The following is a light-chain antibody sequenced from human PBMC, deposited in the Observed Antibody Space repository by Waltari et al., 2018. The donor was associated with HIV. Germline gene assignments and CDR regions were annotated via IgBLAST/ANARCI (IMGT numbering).Light chain of an antibody. J-gene: IGLJ2*01. V-gene: IGLV1-36*01. CDR2: HDD. Sequence: QSVLTQSPSVSEAPGQRVTISCSGSNSHIGSHHVTWYRQFPGKPPKLLVYHDDLILSGVSDRLSASKSGTSASLAINDLQSEDESLYYCATWDDGLNALLFGGGTKVTVL. CDR1: NSHIGSHH. CDR3: ATWDDGLNALL.